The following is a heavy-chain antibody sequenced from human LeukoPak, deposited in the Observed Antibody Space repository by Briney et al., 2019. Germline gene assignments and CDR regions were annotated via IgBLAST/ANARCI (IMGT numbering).Heavy chain of an antibody. D-gene: IGHD1-26*01. CDR2: IYSGGST. CDR3: AKVEGATDNYYYYYMDV. J-gene: IGHJ6*03. V-gene: IGHV3-66*01. CDR1: GFTVSSNY. Sequence: GGSLRLSCAASGFTVSSNYMSWVRQAPGKGLEWVSVIYSGGSTYYADSVKGRFTISRDNSKNTLSLQMSSLRVEDTAVYYCAKVEGATDNYYYYYMDVWGKGTTVTVSS.